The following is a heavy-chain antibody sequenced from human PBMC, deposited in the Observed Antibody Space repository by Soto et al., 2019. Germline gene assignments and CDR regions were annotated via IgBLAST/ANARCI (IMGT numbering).Heavy chain of an antibody. CDR3: ARDGGRYSSGAVDWFDP. Sequence: SETLSLTCTVSGGSISSYYWSWIRQPPGKGLEWIGYIYYSGSTNYNPSLKSRVTISVDTSKNQFSLKLSSVTAADTAVYYCARDGGRYSSGAVDWFDPWGQGTLVTVSS. J-gene: IGHJ5*02. CDR2: IYYSGST. V-gene: IGHV4-59*01. CDR1: GGSISSYY. D-gene: IGHD6-19*01.